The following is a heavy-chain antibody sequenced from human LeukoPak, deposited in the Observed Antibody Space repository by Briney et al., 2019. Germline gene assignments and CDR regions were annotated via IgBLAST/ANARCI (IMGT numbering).Heavy chain of an antibody. V-gene: IGHV4-59*01. CDR3: ARVSFYGSGSYRYSDY. Sequence: PSETLSLTCTVSGGSISSYYWSWIRQPPGKGLEWIGYIYYSGSTNYNPSLKSRVTISVDTSKNQFSLKLTSVTAADTAVYYCARVSFYGSGSYRYSDYWGQGTLVTVSS. CDR2: IYYSGST. D-gene: IGHD3-10*01. CDR1: GGSISSYY. J-gene: IGHJ4*02.